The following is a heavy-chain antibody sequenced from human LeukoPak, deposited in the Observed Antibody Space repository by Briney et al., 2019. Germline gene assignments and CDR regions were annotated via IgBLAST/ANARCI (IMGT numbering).Heavy chain of an antibody. CDR3: ARITNAALVDY. J-gene: IGHJ4*02. D-gene: IGHD6-13*01. CDR2: INHSGST. CDR1: GGSFSGYY. Sequence: SETLSLTCAVYGGSFSGYYWSWIRQPPGKGLEWIGEINHSGSTNYNPSLKSRVTISVDTSKNQFSLELSSVTAADTAVYYCARITNAALVDYWGQGTLVTVSS. V-gene: IGHV4-34*01.